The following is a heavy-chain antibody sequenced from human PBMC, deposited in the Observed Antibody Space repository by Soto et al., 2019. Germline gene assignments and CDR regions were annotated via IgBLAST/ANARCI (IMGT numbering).Heavy chain of an antibody. J-gene: IGHJ5*02. V-gene: IGHV4-31*03. CDR1: GGSISSGGYS. CDR2: IFYSGTT. CDR3: ARSVDP. Sequence: QVQLQESGPGLVKPSQTLSLTCTVSGGSISSGGYSWSWILQHPGKGLEWIGYIFYSGTTYYNPSLQRRVTISVDTSKNQFSLKLSSVTAADTAVYYCARSVDPWGQGTLVTVSS.